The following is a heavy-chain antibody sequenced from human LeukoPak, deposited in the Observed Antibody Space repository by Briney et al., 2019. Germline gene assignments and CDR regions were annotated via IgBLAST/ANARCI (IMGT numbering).Heavy chain of an antibody. D-gene: IGHD3-10*01. CDR3: ARGDSRGFGELFDY. J-gene: IGHJ4*02. CDR1: GFTVSSNY. V-gene: IGHV3-53*05. CDR2: IYTGGTI. Sequence: GGSLRLSCAASGFTVSSNYMSWVRQAPGKGLEWVSIIYTGGTIYYADSVKGRFTISRDISKNTLYLQMNSLRAEDTAVYYCARGDSRGFGELFDYWGQGTLVTVSS.